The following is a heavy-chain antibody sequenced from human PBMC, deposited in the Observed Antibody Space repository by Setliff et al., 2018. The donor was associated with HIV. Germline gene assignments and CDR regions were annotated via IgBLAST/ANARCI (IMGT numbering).Heavy chain of an antibody. CDR3: ARGTAPRPASVLEFLEWLFPNWFDP. CDR1: GYNFTDYD. CDR2: MNPNNGNT. V-gene: IGHV1-8*02. D-gene: IGHD3-3*02. J-gene: IGHJ5*02. Sequence: ASVKVSCKASGYNFTDYDINWVRQATGQGLEWMGWMNPNNGNTGYAVKFQGRVTMTRDTSISTAYMELSSLRSDDTAVYYCARGTAPRPASVLEFLEWLFPNWFDPWGQGTLVTVSS.